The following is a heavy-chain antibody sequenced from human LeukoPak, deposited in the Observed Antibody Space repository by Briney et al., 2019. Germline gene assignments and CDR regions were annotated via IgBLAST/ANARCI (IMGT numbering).Heavy chain of an antibody. V-gene: IGHV3-30-3*01. CDR1: GFTFSSYA. J-gene: IGHJ3*02. D-gene: IGHD3-22*01. Sequence: QPGRSLRLSCAASGFTFSSYAMHWVRQAPGKGLEWVAVISYDGSNKYYADSVKGRFTISRDISKNTLYLQMNSLRAEDTAVYYCARDYYDSSGPVPGAFDIWGQGTMVTVSS. CDR2: ISYDGSNK. CDR3: ARDYYDSSGPVPGAFDI.